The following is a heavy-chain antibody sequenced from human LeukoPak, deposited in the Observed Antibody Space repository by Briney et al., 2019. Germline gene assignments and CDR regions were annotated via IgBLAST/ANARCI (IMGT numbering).Heavy chain of an antibody. CDR2: ISGSGGST. J-gene: IGHJ6*03. D-gene: IGHD2-21*01. V-gene: IGHV3-23*01. Sequence: GGSLRLSCAASGFTFSSYGMSWVRQAPGKGLEWVSAISGSGGSTYYADSVKGRFTISRDNAKNSLYLQMYSLRAEDTALYYCARRPYSSSSYYYMDVWGKGTTVTVSS. CDR3: ARRPYSSSSYYYMDV. CDR1: GFTFSSYG.